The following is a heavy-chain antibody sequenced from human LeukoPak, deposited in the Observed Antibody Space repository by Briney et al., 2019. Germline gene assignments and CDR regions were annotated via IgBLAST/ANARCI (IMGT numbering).Heavy chain of an antibody. D-gene: IGHD3-22*01. CDR3: ARVRLQYYYDSSGYYYYFDY. CDR1: GYTFTTYN. Sequence: SVKVSCKASGYTFTTYNINWVRQAPGQGLEWMGGIIPIFGTANYAQKFQGRVTITADKSTSTAYMELSSLRSEDTAVYYCARVRLQYYYDSSGYYYYFDYWGQGTLVTVSS. J-gene: IGHJ4*02. CDR2: IIPIFGTA. V-gene: IGHV1-69*06.